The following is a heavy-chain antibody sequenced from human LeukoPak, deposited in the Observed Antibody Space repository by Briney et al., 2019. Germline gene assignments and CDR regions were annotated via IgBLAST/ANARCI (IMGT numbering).Heavy chain of an antibody. D-gene: IGHD6-13*01. V-gene: IGHV3-30*18. CDR1: GFTFSSYA. Sequence: GRSLRLSCAASGFTFSSYAMHWVRQAPGKGLEWVAVISSDGSDKYYADSVKGRFTISRDNSKNTLYLQMNSLRAEDTAVYYCAKIRDSSSWYNWFDPWGQGTLVTVSS. J-gene: IGHJ5*02. CDR3: AKIRDSSSWYNWFDP. CDR2: ISSDGSDK.